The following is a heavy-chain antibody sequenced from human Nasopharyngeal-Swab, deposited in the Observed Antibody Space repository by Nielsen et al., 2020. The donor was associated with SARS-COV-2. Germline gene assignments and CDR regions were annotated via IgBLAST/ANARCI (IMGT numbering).Heavy chain of an antibody. V-gene: IGHV3-30*03. Sequence: GESLKTPCAASGFTLSSFGMHWVRQAPGKGLEWVAFIAHDASNEYYGDSVKGRFSISRDSSKNTLYLQMDSLRGEDTAVYYCARDAPAHYGAFYWGRGTLVTVSS. D-gene: IGHD4-17*01. CDR3: ARDAPAHYGAFY. J-gene: IGHJ4*02. CDR1: GFTLSSFG. CDR2: IAHDASNE.